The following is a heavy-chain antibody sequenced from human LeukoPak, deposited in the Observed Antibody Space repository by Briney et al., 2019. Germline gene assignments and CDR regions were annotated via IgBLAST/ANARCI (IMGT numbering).Heavy chain of an antibody. CDR2: TYYRSKCYN. Sequence: SQTLSLTCAISGDSVSTNSAAWNWIRQSPSRGLEWLGRTYYRSKCYNDYAGSVKSRITINPDTSRNQFSLHLRHVTLEDTAVYYCARVTQPGDAVDYWGQGTLVTVSS. CDR3: ARVTQPGDAVDY. J-gene: IGHJ4*02. CDR1: GDSVSTNSAA. V-gene: IGHV6-1*01. D-gene: IGHD7-27*01.